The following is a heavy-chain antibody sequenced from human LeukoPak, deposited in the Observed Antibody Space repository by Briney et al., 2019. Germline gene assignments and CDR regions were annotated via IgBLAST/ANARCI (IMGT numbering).Heavy chain of an antibody. V-gene: IGHV3-30*02. D-gene: IGHD3-10*01. CDR1: GFTVSSNY. CDR2: IQSDGRNQ. Sequence: PGGSLRLSCAASGFTVSSNYMSWVRQAPGKGLEWLAFIQSDGRNQYYADSVKGQFTISRDNSKNTLFLQMNNLRAEDTAVYYCAKDKSMVRELDYWGQGTLVTVSS. CDR3: AKDKSMVRELDY. J-gene: IGHJ4*02.